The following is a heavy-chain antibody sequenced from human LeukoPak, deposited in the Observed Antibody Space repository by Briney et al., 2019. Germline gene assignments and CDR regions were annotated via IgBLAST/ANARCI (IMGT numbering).Heavy chain of an antibody. CDR3: AKGGYTQIDYGMDV. J-gene: IGHJ6*04. V-gene: IGHV3-23*01. D-gene: IGHD5-18*01. Sequence: GGSLSLSCAASGFTFSSYVMSWVRQAPGKGLEWVSTISGSGGSTYYADSVKGRFTISRDNSKNTLYLQMNSLRAEDTAVYYCAKGGYTQIDYGMDVWGKGTTVTVSS. CDR2: ISGSGGST. CDR1: GFTFSSYV.